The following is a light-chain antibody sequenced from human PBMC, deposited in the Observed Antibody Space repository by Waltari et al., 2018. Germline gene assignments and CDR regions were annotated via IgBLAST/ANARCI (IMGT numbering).Light chain of an antibody. CDR2: EVS. Sequence: QSALTQHAPVSGSPGQSITIPCTRTSSDVGSYNLVSWYQQHPGKAPKLMIYEVSQRPSGVSNRFSGSKSGNTASLTISGLQAEDEADYYCCSYAGSSTFVFGGGTKLTVL. CDR3: CSYAGSSTFV. V-gene: IGLV2-23*02. J-gene: IGLJ2*01. CDR1: SSDVGSYNL.